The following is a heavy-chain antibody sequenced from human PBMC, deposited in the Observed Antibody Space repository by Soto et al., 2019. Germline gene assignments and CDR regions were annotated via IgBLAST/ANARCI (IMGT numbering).Heavy chain of an antibody. CDR2: IDNSGGAI. CDR1: GFTFSTHG. V-gene: IGHV3-48*04. Sequence: GESLKISCASSGFTFSTHGFIWVRQAPGRGLEWISYIDNSGGAIYYADSVKGRFTISRDNAKNSLYLDMNSLRVEDTAIYFCARDFGGPWGQGTLVNVSS. CDR3: ARDFGGP. J-gene: IGHJ5*02. D-gene: IGHD1-26*01.